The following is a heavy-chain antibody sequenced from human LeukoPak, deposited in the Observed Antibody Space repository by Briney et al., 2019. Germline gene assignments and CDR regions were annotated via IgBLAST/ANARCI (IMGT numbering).Heavy chain of an antibody. CDR2: FIPIFGTA. CDR3: AYSLRMARGAFDI. J-gene: IGHJ3*02. Sequence: GVFIPIFGTANYAQKFQGRVTITADESTSTAYMELSSLRSEDTAVYYCAYSLRMARGAFDIWGQGTMVTVSS. D-gene: IGHD2-21*01. V-gene: IGHV1-69*01.